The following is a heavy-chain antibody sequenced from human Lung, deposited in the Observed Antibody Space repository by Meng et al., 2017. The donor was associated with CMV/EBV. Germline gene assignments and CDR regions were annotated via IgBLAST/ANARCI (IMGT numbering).Heavy chain of an antibody. J-gene: IGHJ4*02. V-gene: IGHV3-74*03. CDR3: ARGLEEYLGWEMGY. Sequence: EVQWGGPGGGLVQPGGSLGLSVAVFGFALGSYWMHWVRQAPGKGLEWVSRIDIDGRDITYADSVKGRFTISRDTAKNMLYLEMNSLRVEDTAVYYCARGLEEYLGWEMGYWGQGTLVTVSS. CDR1: GFALGSYW. CDR2: IDIDGRDI. D-gene: IGHD2/OR15-2a*01.